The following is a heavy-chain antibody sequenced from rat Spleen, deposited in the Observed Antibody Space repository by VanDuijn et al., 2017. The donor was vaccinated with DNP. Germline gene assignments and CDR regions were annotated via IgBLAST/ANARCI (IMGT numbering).Heavy chain of an antibody. Sequence: EVQLVESGGGLVQPGRSLKLSCAASGFTFSNYYMAWVRQAPTKGLEWVASITNSGGSTYYRDSVKGRFTISRDNAKSTLYLQMDSLRSEDTATYYCTREGGYWGQGVMVTVSS. D-gene: IGHD1-11*01. CDR2: ITNSGGST. V-gene: IGHV5S23*01. CDR3: TREGGY. J-gene: IGHJ2*01. CDR1: GFTFSNYY.